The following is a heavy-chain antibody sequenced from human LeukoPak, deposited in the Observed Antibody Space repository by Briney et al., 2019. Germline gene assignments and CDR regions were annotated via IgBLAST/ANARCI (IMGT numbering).Heavy chain of an antibody. CDR3: AELGITMIGGV. D-gene: IGHD3-10*02. V-gene: IGHV3-48*03. CDR1: GFTFGDYA. CDR2: ISSSGSTI. Sequence: GGSLRLSCTASGFTFGDYAMSWVRQAPGKGLEWVSYISSSGSTIYYADSVKGRFTISRDNAKNSLYLQMNSLRAEDTAVFYCAELGITMIGGVWGKGTTVTISS. J-gene: IGHJ6*04.